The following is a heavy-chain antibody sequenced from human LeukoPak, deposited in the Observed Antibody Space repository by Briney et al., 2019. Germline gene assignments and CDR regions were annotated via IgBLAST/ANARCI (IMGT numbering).Heavy chain of an antibody. Sequence: SETLSLTCTVSGGSISSYYWSWIRQPPGKGLEWIGYIYYSGSTNYNPSLKSRVTISVDTSKNQFSLKLSSVTAADTAVYYCARDYGGISGMDWYFDLWGRGTLVTVSS. CDR2: IYYSGST. V-gene: IGHV4-59*01. CDR3: ARDYGGISGMDWYFDL. D-gene: IGHD4-23*01. J-gene: IGHJ2*01. CDR1: GGSISSYY.